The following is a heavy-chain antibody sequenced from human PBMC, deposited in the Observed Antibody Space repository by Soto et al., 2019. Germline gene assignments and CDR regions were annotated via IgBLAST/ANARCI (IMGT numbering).Heavy chain of an antibody. Sequence: SVKVSCKASGGTFSSYTISWVRQAPGQGLEWMGRIIPILGIANYAQKFQGRVTITADTSTSTAYMELRSLRSDDTAVYYCARVVEDYYDSSGYSDYWGQGTLVTVSS. CDR2: IIPILGIA. CDR1: GGTFSSYT. D-gene: IGHD3-22*01. J-gene: IGHJ4*02. CDR3: ARVVEDYYDSSGYSDY. V-gene: IGHV1-69*02.